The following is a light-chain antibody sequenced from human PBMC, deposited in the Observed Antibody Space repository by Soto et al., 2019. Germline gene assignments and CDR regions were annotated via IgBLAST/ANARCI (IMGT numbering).Light chain of an antibody. CDR3: QQYNSYSET. J-gene: IGKJ1*01. CDR1: QSISTW. CDR2: EAS. V-gene: IGKV1-5*03. Sequence: DIQMPQSPSTLSASVGERVTITCRASQSISTWLAWYQQKSGKAPKLLIYEASTLGSGVPSRFSGSGSGTEFTLTISSLQPDEFATYYCQQYNSYSETFGQGTKVDIK.